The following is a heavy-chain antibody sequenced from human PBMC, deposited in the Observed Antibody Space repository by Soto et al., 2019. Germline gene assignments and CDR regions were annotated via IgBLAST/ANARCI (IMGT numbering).Heavy chain of an antibody. CDR3: ARASTNYYDSSGYSYLNY. D-gene: IGHD3-22*01. CDR2: IYYSGST. J-gene: IGHJ4*02. CDR1: GGSVSSGSYY. V-gene: IGHV4-61*01. Sequence: SETLSLTCTVSGGSVSSGSYYWSWIRQPPGKGLEWIGYIYYSGSTNYNPSLKSRVTISVDTSKNQFSLKLSSVTAADTAVYYCARASTNYYDSSGYSYLNYWGQGTPVTVSS.